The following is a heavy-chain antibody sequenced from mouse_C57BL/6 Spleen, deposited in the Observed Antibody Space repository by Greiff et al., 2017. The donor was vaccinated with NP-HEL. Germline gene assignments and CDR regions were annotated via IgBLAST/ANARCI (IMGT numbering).Heavy chain of an antibody. J-gene: IGHJ1*03. CDR1: GYSFTGYY. D-gene: IGHD1-1*01. CDR2: INPSTGGT. CDR3: ARGYGQGYWYFDV. Sequence: VQLQQSGPELVKPGASVKISCKASGYSFTGYYMNWVKQSPEKSLEWIGEINPSTGGTTYNQKFKAKATLTVDKSSSTAYMQLKSLTSEDSAVYYCARGYGQGYWYFDVWGTGTTVTVSS. V-gene: IGHV1-42*01.